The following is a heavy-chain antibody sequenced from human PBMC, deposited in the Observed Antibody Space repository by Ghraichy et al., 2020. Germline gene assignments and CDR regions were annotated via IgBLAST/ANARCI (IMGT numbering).Heavy chain of an antibody. J-gene: IGHJ4*02. V-gene: IGHV4-59*01. CDR1: GGSISSYY. Sequence: SETLSLTCTVSGGSISSYYWSWIRQPPGKGLEWIGYIYYSGSTNYNPSLKSRVTISVDTSKNQFSLKLSSVTAADTAVYYCARGEGSNDYGDYWGQGTLVTVSS. CDR2: IYYSGST. CDR3: ARGEGSNDYGDY.